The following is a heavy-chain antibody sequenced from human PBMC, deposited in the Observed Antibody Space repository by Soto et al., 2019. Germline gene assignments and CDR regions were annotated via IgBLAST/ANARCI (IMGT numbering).Heavy chain of an antibody. D-gene: IGHD3-3*01. V-gene: IGHV1-3*01. CDR2: INAGNWNT. Sequence: ASVKVSCKASGYTFSNFAMHWVRQAPGQRLEWMGWINAGNWNTKYSQKFQGRVTITSDTSASTAYMELSSLRSEDTAVYYCARPKLEGGTSEGFGPWGQGTLVTVSS. CDR3: ARPKLEGGTSEGFGP. CDR1: GYTFSNFA. J-gene: IGHJ5*02.